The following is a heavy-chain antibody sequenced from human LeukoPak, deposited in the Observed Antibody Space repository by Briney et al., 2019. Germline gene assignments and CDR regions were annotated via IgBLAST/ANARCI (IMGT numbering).Heavy chain of an antibody. CDR2: IWYDGSNK. Sequence: PGGSLRLSCAASGFTFSSYGMHWVREAPGKGLEWVAVIWYDGSNKYYADSVKGRFTISRDNSKNTLYLQMNSLRAEDTAVYYCAIRSGGTWGQGTLVTVST. CDR3: AIRSGGT. J-gene: IGHJ4*02. D-gene: IGHD2-15*01. V-gene: IGHV3-33*01. CDR1: GFTFSSYG.